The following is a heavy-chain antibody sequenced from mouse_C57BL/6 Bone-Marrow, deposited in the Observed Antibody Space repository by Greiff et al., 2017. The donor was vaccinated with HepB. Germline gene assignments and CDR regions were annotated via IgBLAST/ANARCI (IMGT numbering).Heavy chain of an antibody. CDR3: VRRAYDYRSYAMDY. CDR1: GFSFNTYA. Sequence: EVQLQESGGGLVQPKGSLKLSCAASGFSFNTYAMNWVRQAPGKGLEWVARIRSKSNNYATYYADSVKDRFTISRDDSESMLYLQMNNLKTEDTAMYYCVRRAYDYRSYAMDYWGQGTSVTVSS. D-gene: IGHD2-4*01. CDR2: IRSKSNNYAT. V-gene: IGHV10-1*01. J-gene: IGHJ4*01.